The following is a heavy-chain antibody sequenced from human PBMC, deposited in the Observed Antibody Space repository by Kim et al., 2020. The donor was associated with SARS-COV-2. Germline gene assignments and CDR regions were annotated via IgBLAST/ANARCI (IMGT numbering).Heavy chain of an antibody. Sequence: NPSLKSRVTISVDTSKNQFSLKLSSVTAADTAVYYCARASSIAARVRFDYWGQGTLVTVSS. J-gene: IGHJ4*02. V-gene: IGHV4-31*02. D-gene: IGHD6-6*01. CDR3: ARASSIAARVRFDY.